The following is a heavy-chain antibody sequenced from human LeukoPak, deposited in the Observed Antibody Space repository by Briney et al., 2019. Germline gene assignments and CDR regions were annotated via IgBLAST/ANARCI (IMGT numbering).Heavy chain of an antibody. V-gene: IGHV4-4*08. J-gene: IGHJ4*02. CDR3: ARQGYYGSGGFDS. D-gene: IGHD3-10*01. Sequence: SETLSLTCTVSGDSISTFYWSWIRQPPGQGLEWITNVHINDNTKTNPSLKSRVTISVDTSKNQFSLKLTSVTAADTARYYCARQGYYGSGGFDSWGQGIPVTVAS. CDR1: GDSISTFY. CDR2: VHINDNT.